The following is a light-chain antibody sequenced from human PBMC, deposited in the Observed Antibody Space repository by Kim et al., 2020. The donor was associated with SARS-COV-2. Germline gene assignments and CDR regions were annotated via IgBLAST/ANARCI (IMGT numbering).Light chain of an antibody. CDR2: ITT. CDR3: ASWDNTLNWV. V-gene: IGLV1-47*02. Sequence: QSVLSQPPSASGAPGQSVTISCSGSRSNIGSNFVYWFQQFPGAAPKLLIYITTQRPSGVSDRFSGSKSGTSASLAISGLRSEDEAAYYCASWDNTLNWVFGGGTQLTVL. J-gene: IGLJ3*02. CDR1: RSNIGSNF.